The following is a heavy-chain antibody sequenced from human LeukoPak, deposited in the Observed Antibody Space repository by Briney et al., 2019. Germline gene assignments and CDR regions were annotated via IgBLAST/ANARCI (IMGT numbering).Heavy chain of an antibody. J-gene: IGHJ3*02. CDR3: AKELTPDRSGFDAFDI. CDR1: GFTFSDYE. V-gene: IGHV3-48*03. CDR2: ISSSGNTI. D-gene: IGHD3-22*01. Sequence: GXXLRLSCAASGFTFSDYEMDWVRQAPGKGLEWVSYISSSGNTIYYADSVKGRFTISRDNAKNSLYLQMNSLRAEDTAVYYCAKELTPDRSGFDAFDIWGQGTMVTVSS.